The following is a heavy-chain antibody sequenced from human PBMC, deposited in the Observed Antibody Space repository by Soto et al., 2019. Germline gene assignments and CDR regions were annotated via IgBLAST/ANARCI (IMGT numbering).Heavy chain of an antibody. CDR3: ARGGGYCSGGSCPRNWFDP. V-gene: IGHV4-34*01. CDR2: INHSGST. CDR1: GGSFSGYY. J-gene: IGHJ5*02. Sequence: QVQLQQWGAGLLKPSETLSLTCAVYGGSFSGYYWSWIRQPPGKGLVWIGEINHSGSTNYNPSLRSRVTIAVDTSKNQFSLKLSSVTAADTAVYYCARGGGYCSGGSCPRNWFDPWGQGTLVTVSS. D-gene: IGHD2-15*01.